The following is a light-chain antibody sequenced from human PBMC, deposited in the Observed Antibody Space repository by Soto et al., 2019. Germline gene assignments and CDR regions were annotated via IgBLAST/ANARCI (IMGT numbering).Light chain of an antibody. CDR1: RRDVGGYNY. CDR2: EVT. CDR3: SSYTISNTLPFV. Sequence: ALTQPASVSGSPGQSITISCTGTRRDVGGYNYVSWYQQYPGKSPKLLIYEVTHRPSGVSNRFSGSKSGNTASLTISGLQAEDEADYYCSSYTISNTLPFVFGTGTKLTVL. V-gene: IGLV2-14*01. J-gene: IGLJ1*01.